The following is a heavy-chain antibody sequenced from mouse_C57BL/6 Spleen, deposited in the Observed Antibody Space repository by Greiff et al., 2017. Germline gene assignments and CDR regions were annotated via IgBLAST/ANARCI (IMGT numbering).Heavy chain of an antibody. V-gene: IGHV1-82*01. D-gene: IGHD1-1*01. CDR2: IYPGDGDT. J-gene: IGHJ1*03. Sequence: QVQLQQSGPELVKPGASVKISCKASGYAFSSSWMNWVKQRPGKGLEWIGRIYPGDGDTNYNGQLKGKATLTADKSSSTAYMQLNSLTSEDSAVYFCARRLITTVEDWYFDVWGTGTTVTVSS. CDR3: ARRLITTVEDWYFDV. CDR1: GYAFSSSW.